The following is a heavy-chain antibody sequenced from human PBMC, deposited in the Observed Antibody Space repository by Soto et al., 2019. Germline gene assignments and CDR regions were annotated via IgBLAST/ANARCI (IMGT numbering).Heavy chain of an antibody. CDR1: GFTFSSYG. V-gene: IGHV3-30*03. Sequence: PGGSLRLSCAASGFTFSSYGMHWVRQAPGKGLEWVAVISYDGSNKYYADSVKGRFTISRDNAKKSPYLQMNSLRAEDTAVYYCARGDYYDSSGPFSDAFDIWGQGTMVTVSS. CDR3: ARGDYYDSSGPFSDAFDI. J-gene: IGHJ3*02. D-gene: IGHD3-22*01. CDR2: ISYDGSNK.